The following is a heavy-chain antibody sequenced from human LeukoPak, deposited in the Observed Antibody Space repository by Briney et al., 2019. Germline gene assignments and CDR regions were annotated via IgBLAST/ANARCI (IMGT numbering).Heavy chain of an antibody. CDR2: INPNTGYT. CDR1: GNTFSGYY. V-gene: IGHV1-2*02. D-gene: IGHD2-2*01. J-gene: IGHJ6*02. Sequence: GASVKVSCKASGNTFSGYYMHWVRQAPGRALEWMGWINPNTGYTETAQKFQGRVTMTRDTSISTAYMELSRLRSDDTAVYYCTRDHCTRSSCYEDYYHGMDVWGQGTTVTVSS. CDR3: TRDHCTRSSCYEDYYHGMDV.